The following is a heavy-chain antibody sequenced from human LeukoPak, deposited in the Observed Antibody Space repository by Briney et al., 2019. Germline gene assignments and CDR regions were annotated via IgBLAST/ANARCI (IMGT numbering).Heavy chain of an antibody. CDR1: GYTFTSYY. CDR3: ARDWTHCGGDCYFLFGSFGAFDI. J-gene: IGHJ3*02. Sequence: GGSLRLSCAASGYTFTSYYMHWVRQAPGQGLEWMGIINPSGGSTSYAQKFQGRVTMTRDTSTSTVYMELSSLRSEDTAVYYCARDWTHCGGDCYFLFGSFGAFDIWGQGTMVTVSS. V-gene: IGHV1-46*01. CDR2: INPSGGST. D-gene: IGHD2-21*02.